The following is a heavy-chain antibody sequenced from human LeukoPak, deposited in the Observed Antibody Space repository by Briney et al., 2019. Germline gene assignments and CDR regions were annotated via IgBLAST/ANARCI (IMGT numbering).Heavy chain of an antibody. CDR2: ISCSGGST. Sequence: GWSLRLSCAASGFTFHNYVMSWVRQAPGKGLEWVSSISCSGGSTYYADSVQGRLTISRDNSKNKLELQMYSLIAEDTAVHYCAKGVEEQWLVRWELYYYYFMDVWGKGTTVTVSS. CDR1: GFTFHNYV. J-gene: IGHJ6*03. D-gene: IGHD6-19*01. V-gene: IGHV3-23*01. CDR3: AKGVEEQWLVRWELYYYYFMDV.